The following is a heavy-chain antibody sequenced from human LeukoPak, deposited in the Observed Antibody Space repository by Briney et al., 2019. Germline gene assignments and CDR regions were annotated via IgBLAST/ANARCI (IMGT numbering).Heavy chain of an antibody. Sequence: GGSLRLSCAASGFTLSSYAMHWVRQAPGRGLEWVAVISYDGGNQYYADSVKGRFTLSRDNSKKTLFLQMNSLRAEDTAVYYCATLEWLFDYWGQGTLVTVSS. CDR3: ATLEWLFDY. CDR2: ISYDGGNQ. D-gene: IGHD3-3*01. J-gene: IGHJ4*02. CDR1: GFTLSSYA. V-gene: IGHV3-30*03.